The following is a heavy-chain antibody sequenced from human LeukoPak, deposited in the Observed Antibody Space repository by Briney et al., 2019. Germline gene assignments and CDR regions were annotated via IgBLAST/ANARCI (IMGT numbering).Heavy chain of an antibody. D-gene: IGHD1-1*01. CDR2: VSPKTGRT. V-gene: IGHV1-8*01. CDR3: ARESERNDGWFDP. Sequence: ASVKVSCKASGYTFRSHDTNWVRQATGQGLEWMGWVSPKTGRTGYAQKFQGRVYMSTNASLSTAYMELSSLRSDDTAVYFCARESERNDGWFDPWGQGTLVTVSS. CDR1: GYTFRSHD. J-gene: IGHJ5*02.